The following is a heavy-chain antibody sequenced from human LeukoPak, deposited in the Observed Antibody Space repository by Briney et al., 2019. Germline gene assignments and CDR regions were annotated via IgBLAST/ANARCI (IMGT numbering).Heavy chain of an antibody. CDR1: GFTFSSYW. J-gene: IGHJ6*04. D-gene: IGHD3-16*01. CDR2: INHNGNVN. Sequence: GGSLRLSCAASGFTFSSYWMNWARQAPGKGLEWVASINHNGNVNYYVDSVKGRFTISRDNAKNSLYLQMSNLRAEDTAVYFCAGGGGLDVGGKGPTVTVSS. V-gene: IGHV3-7*03. CDR3: AGGGGLDV.